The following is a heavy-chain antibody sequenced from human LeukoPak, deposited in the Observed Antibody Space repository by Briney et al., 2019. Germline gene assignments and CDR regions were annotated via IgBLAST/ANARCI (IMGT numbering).Heavy chain of an antibody. CDR3: ARDPQRDGYNWAPTSHY. Sequence: GGSLRLSCAASGFTFSSYEMNWVRQAPGKGLEWVSYISSSGSTIYYADSVKGRFTISRDNAKNSLYLQMNSLRAEDTAVYYCARDPQRDGYNWAPTSHYWGQGTLVTVSS. CDR2: ISSSGSTI. V-gene: IGHV3-48*03. CDR1: GFTFSSYE. J-gene: IGHJ4*02. D-gene: IGHD5-24*01.